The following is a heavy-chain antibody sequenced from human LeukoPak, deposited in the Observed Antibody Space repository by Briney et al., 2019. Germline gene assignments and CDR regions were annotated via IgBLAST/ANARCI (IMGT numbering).Heavy chain of an antibody. D-gene: IGHD6-6*01. CDR1: GFTFSSYG. CDR2: IWYDGSNK. CDR3: AREGDSSSSFDY. J-gene: IGHJ4*02. Sequence: GGSLRLSCAASGFTFSSYGMHWVRQAPGKGLEWVAVIWYDGSNKYYADSVKGRFTISRDNSKNTLYLQMNSLRAEDTAVYYCAREGDSSSSFDYWGQGTLVTVSS. V-gene: IGHV3-33*01.